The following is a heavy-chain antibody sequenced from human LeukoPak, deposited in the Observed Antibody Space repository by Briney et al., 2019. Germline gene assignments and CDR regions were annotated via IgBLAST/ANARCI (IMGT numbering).Heavy chain of an antibody. D-gene: IGHD6-13*01. CDR1: GGSISSGGYY. V-gene: IGHV4-61*08. CDR2: IYYSGST. J-gene: IGHJ4*02. Sequence: SQTLSLTCTVSGGSISSGGYYWSWIRHPPGKGLEWIGYIYYSGSTNYNPSLKSRVTISVDTSKNQFSLKLSSVTAADTAVYYCARHAAAGLDYWGQGTLVTVSS. CDR3: ARHAAAGLDY.